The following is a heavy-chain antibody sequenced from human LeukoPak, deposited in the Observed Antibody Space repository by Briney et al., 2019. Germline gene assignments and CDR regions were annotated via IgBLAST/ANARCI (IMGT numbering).Heavy chain of an antibody. CDR1: GGSISNYY. J-gene: IGHJ5*02. V-gene: IGHV4-38-2*02. CDR3: ARAYRSSWYANWFDP. CDR2: IYHSGST. Sequence: SETLSLTCTVSGGSISNYYWGWIRQPPGKGLEWIGSIYHSGSTYYNPSLKSRVTISVDTSKNQFSLKLSSVAAADTAVYFCARAYRSSWYANWFDPWGQGTQVTVSS. D-gene: IGHD6-13*01.